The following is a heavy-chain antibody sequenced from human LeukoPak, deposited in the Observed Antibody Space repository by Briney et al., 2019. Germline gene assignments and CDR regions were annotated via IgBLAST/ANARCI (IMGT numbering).Heavy chain of an antibody. Sequence: GGSLRLSCAASGFTFSGYCMNGVRQAPGKGLEGGASISTSSRYIDYADSVKGRFTISRDNAKNSLYLQMNSLRADDTAVYYCARDHLYYEISGPRFDNWGQGTRVTVSS. CDR1: GFTFSGYC. D-gene: IGHD3-16*01. J-gene: IGHJ4*02. CDR2: ISTSSRYI. V-gene: IGHV3-21*01. CDR3: ARDHLYYEISGPRFDN.